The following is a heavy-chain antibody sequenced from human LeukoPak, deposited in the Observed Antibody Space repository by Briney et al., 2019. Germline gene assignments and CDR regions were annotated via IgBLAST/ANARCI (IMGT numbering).Heavy chain of an antibody. Sequence: GGSLRLSCSASGFTFSRYAMHWVRQAPGKGLEYVSAISGSGGSTYYADSVKGRFTISRDNSKNTLYLQMSSLRAEDTAVYYCVKDGSGSYYTYYFDYWGQGTLVTVSS. V-gene: IGHV3-64D*06. D-gene: IGHD3-10*01. CDR2: ISGSGGST. J-gene: IGHJ4*02. CDR1: GFTFSRYA. CDR3: VKDGSGSYYTYYFDY.